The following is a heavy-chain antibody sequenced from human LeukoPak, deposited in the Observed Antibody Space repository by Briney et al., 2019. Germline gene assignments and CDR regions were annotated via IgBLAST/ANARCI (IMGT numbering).Heavy chain of an antibody. J-gene: IGHJ3*02. CDR1: GFTFSSYS. CDR2: ISSSSSYI. V-gene: IGHV3-21*01. CDR3: ARDSQVLLWFGEMKDAFDI. D-gene: IGHD3-10*01. Sequence: GGSLRLSCAASGFTFSSYSMNWVRQAPGKGLEWVSSISSSSSYIYYADSVNGRFTISRDNAKNSLYLQMNSLRAEDTAVYYCARDSQVLLWFGEMKDAFDIWGQGAMVTVSS.